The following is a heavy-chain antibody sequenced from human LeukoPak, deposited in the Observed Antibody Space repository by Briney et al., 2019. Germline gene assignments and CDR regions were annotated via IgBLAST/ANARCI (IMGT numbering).Heavy chain of an antibody. CDR3: ARDRGYCSGGSCYTYYFDY. CDR1: GFTFSSYS. Sequence: QPAGSLRLSCAASGFTFSSYSMNWVRQAPGKGLEWISYISLSCGTIYYADSVKGRFTMSRDNGENSLYLQMNSLRDEDTAVYYCARDRGYCSGGSCYTYYFDYWGLGTLVTVSS. V-gene: IGHV3-48*02. D-gene: IGHD2-15*01. J-gene: IGHJ4*02. CDR2: ISLSCGTI.